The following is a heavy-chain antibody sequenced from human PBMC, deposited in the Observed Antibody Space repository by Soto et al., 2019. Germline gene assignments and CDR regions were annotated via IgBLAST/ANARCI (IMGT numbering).Heavy chain of an antibody. V-gene: IGHV2-5*02. Sequence: ITLKESGPTLVKPTKNLTLTCTLSGFSLSTSGVGVGWIRQPQGKAVEGLALIYWDDDKRYSPSLESRLTIAKDTSKNQVVLTMTYIDPVDTATYYCAHTGIAAAVGWFDPWGQGTLVTVSS. J-gene: IGHJ5*02. CDR1: GFSLSTSGVG. CDR2: IYWDDDK. CDR3: AHTGIAAAVGWFDP. D-gene: IGHD6-13*01.